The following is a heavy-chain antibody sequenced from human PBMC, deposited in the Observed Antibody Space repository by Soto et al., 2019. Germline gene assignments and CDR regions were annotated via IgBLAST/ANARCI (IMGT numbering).Heavy chain of an antibody. CDR1: GGSFSGYY. D-gene: IGHD4-17*01. CDR2: INHSGST. Sequence: TSETLSLTCAVYGGSFSGYYWSWIRQPPGKGLEWIGEINHSGSTNYNPSLKSRVTISVDTSKNQFSLKLSSVTAADTAVYYCARNYGDYENWFDPWGQGTLVTSPQ. CDR3: ARNYGDYENWFDP. J-gene: IGHJ5*02. V-gene: IGHV4-34*01.